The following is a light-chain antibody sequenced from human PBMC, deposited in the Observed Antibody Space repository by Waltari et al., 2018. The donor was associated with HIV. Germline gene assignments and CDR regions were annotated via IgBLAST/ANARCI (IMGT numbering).Light chain of an antibody. CDR1: QSVSSY. V-gene: IGKV3-11*01. CDR2: DAS. CDR3: QRRDNWPLT. Sequence: EIVLTQSPATLSLSPGERATLSCRASQSVSSYLAWYQQKPGQAPRLLIYDASNRAAGIPARFSGSGSGTDFILTISSLEPEDFALYYCQRRDNWPLTFGGGTKVEI. J-gene: IGKJ4*01.